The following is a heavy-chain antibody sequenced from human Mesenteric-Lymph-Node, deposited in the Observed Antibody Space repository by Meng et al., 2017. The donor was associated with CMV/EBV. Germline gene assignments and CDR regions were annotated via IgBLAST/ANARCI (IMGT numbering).Heavy chain of an antibody. CDR3: ARINYYYDNSGSSVVFDY. V-gene: IGHV3-48*03. J-gene: IGHJ4*02. Sequence: GGSLRLSCVGSGFTFSNYEMNWVRQAPGKGLEWVSHISSGGGTIYYADSVKGRFTISRENAKNSLYLQMSSLRAEDTALYYCARINYYYDNSGSSVVFDYWGRGTLVTVSS. CDR2: ISSGGGTI. D-gene: IGHD3-22*01. CDR1: GFTFSNYE.